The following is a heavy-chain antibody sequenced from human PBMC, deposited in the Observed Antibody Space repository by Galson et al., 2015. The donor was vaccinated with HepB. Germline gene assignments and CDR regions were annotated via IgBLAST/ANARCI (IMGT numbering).Heavy chain of an antibody. CDR2: IYYSGST. CDR3: ARHAIGATAFGY. Sequence: SETLSLTCTVSGGSVSSGSYYWSRIRQPPGKGLEWIGSIYYSGSTYYNPSLQSRVTISVDTSKNQFSLKVTSVSAADTAVYYCARHAIGATAFGYWGQGTQVTVSS. J-gene: IGHJ4*02. CDR1: GGSVSSGSYY. V-gene: IGHV4-39*01. D-gene: IGHD5-12*01.